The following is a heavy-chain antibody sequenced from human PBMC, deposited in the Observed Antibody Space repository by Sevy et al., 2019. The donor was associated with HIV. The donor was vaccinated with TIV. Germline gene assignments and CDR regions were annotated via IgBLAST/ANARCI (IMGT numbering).Heavy chain of an antibody. CDR1: GFSFSDYY. J-gene: IGHJ5*02. Sequence: GGSLRLSCAASGFSFSDYYWGWIRQAPGKGLEWVSHISPGAKTTYYADSVGGRFTIARDNAKKSLFLQMSSLGAEDTAVYYCAGGKYWFDPWGQGTLVTVSS. CDR2: ISPGAKTT. V-gene: IGHV3-11*04. CDR3: AGGKYWFDP.